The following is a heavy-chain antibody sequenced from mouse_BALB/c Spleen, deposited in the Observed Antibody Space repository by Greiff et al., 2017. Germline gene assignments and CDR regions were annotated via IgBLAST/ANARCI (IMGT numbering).Heavy chain of an antibody. CDR2: IWAGGST. D-gene: IGHD3-1*01. CDR1: GFSLTSYG. V-gene: IGHV2-9*02. J-gene: IGHJ4*01. CDR3: ATTARATIGYYAMDY. Sequence: VNLVESGPGLVAPSQSLSITCTVSGFSLTSYGVHWVRQPPGKGLEWLGVIWAGGSTNYNSALMSRLSISKDNSKSQVFLKMNSLQTDDTAMYYCATTARATIGYYAMDYWGQGTSVTVSS.